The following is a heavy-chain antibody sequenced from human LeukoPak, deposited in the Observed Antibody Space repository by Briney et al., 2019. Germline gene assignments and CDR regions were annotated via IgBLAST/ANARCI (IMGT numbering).Heavy chain of an antibody. J-gene: IGHJ6*02. D-gene: IGHD1-26*01. CDR3: ARGEWELPQLPGGMDV. V-gene: IGHV3-53*01. Sequence: GGSLRLSCAASGFTFDDYGMSWVRQAPGKGLEWVSVIYSGGSTYYADSVKGRFTISRDNSKNTLYLQMNSLRAEDTAVYYCARGEWELPQLPGGMDVWGQGTTVTVSS. CDR2: IYSGGST. CDR1: GFTFDDYG.